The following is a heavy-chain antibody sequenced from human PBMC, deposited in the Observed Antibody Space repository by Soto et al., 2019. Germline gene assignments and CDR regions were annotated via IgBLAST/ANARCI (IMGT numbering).Heavy chain of an antibody. CDR2: INHSGST. Sequence: SETLSLTCAVYGGSFSGYYWSWIRQPPGKGLEWIGEINHSGSTNYNPSLKSRVTISVDTSKNQFSLKLSSVTAADTAVYYCAGVLGNYYGSGSYNGWFDPWGQGTLVTVSS. D-gene: IGHD3-10*01. J-gene: IGHJ5*02. V-gene: IGHV4-34*01. CDR1: GGSFSGYY. CDR3: AGVLGNYYGSGSYNGWFDP.